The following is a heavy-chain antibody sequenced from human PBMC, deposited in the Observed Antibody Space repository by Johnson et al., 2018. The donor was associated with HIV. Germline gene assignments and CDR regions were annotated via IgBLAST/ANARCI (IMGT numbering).Heavy chain of an antibody. CDR1: GFTFSSYA. J-gene: IGHJ3*02. Sequence: VQLVESGGGLVQPGGSLRLSCAASGFTFSSYAMHWVRQAPGKGLEWVAVISYDGSNKYYADSVKGRFTISRDNSKNTLYLQMNRLRAEDTAVYYCARAKDEDAFDIWGQGTMVTVSS. V-gene: IGHV3-30-3*01. CDR3: ARAKDEDAFDI. CDR2: ISYDGSNK.